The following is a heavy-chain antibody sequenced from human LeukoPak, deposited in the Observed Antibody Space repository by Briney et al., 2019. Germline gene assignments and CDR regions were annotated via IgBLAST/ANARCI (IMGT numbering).Heavy chain of an antibody. Sequence: SETLSLTCGVYGGSFSGYYWSWIRQPPGKGLEWIGEINHSGSTNYNPSLKSRVTISVDTSKNQFSLKLSSVTAADTAVYYCAKDLFMATIRVDAFDIWGQGTMVTVSS. D-gene: IGHD5-24*01. J-gene: IGHJ3*02. CDR2: INHSGST. V-gene: IGHV4-34*01. CDR1: GGSFSGYY. CDR3: AKDLFMATIRVDAFDI.